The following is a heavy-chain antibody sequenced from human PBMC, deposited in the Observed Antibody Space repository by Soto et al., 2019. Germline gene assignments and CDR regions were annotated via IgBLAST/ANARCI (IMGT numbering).Heavy chain of an antibody. D-gene: IGHD6-19*01. J-gene: IGHJ5*02. CDR2: ISAYNGNT. V-gene: IGHV1-18*01. Sequence: QVQLVQSGAEVKKPGASVTVSCKASGYTFTSYGISWVRQAPGQGLEWMGWISAYNGNTNYAQKLQGRVTMTTDTSTSTAYMELRSLRSDDTAVYYCARDGPPGEQWLVREGWFDPWGQGTLVTVSS. CDR3: ARDGPPGEQWLVREGWFDP. CDR1: GYTFTSYG.